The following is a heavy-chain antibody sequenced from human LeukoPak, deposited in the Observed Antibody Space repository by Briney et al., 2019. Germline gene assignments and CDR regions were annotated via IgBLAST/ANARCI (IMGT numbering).Heavy chain of an antibody. D-gene: IGHD4-17*01. J-gene: IGHJ4*02. Sequence: GGSLRLSCAASGFTFSSSAMSWVRQAPGKGLEWVSSISSSSSYIYYADSVKGRFTISRDNAKNSLYLQMNSLRAEDTAVYYCARDPTTVSIYGVGGDYLDYWGQGTLVTVSS. V-gene: IGHV3-21*01. CDR2: ISSSSSYI. CDR1: GFTFSSSA. CDR3: ARDPTTVSIYGVGGDYLDY.